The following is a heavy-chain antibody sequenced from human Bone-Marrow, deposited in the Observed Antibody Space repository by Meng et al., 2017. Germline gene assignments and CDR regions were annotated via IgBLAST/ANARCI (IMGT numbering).Heavy chain of an antibody. V-gene: IGHV1-3*01. J-gene: IGHJ4*02. CDR3: ARVYCSSTSCQYYFDY. Sequence: GQLGHEVKKPGASEKFSLKASGDTFTSNVIHWVRQAPGKRPEWMGWINAGNGNTEDSQKFQGRVTITRDTSASTAYMELSSLTSEDTAVYYCARVYCSSTSCQYYFDYWGQGTLVTVSS. CDR1: GDTFTSNV. CDR2: INAGNGNT. D-gene: IGHD2-2*01.